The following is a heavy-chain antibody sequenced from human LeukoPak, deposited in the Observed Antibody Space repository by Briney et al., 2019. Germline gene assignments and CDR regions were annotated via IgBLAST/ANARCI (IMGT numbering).Heavy chain of an antibody. CDR2: GNGGRT. CDR1: RFIFNEYG. Sequence: GGSLRLSCVASRFIFNEYGMTWVRQIPGKGLEWVNGNGGRTGYADSVKGRFTISRDNAKNSLYLEMDSLRAEDTALYFCARLFNAGLGAPLDYGGQGTLVSVSS. D-gene: IGHD1-26*01. V-gene: IGHV3-20*04. J-gene: IGHJ4*02. CDR3: ARLFNAGLGAPLDY.